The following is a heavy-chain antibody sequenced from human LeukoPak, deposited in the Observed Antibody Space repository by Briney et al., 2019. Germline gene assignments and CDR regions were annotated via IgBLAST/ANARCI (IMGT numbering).Heavy chain of an antibody. CDR3: ARDGYSSGWLWWYFDY. V-gene: IGHV1-46*01. D-gene: IGHD6-19*01. CDR1: GYTFTNYY. CDR2: INPSGGST. J-gene: IGHJ4*02. Sequence: VASVKVSCKASGYTFTNYYIHWVRQAPGQGLECMGIINPSGGSTSYAQKLQGRVTMTTDTSTSTAYMELRSLRSDDTAVYYCARDGYSSGWLWWYFDYWGQGTLVTVSS.